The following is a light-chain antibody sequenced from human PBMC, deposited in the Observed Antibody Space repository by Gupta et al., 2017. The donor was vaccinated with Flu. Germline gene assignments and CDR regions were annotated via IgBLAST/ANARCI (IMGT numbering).Light chain of an antibody. V-gene: IGKV3-11*01. CDR2: DAS. CDR3: LQRSNWPLFT. CDR1: QSVSSS. J-gene: IGKJ3*01. Sequence: ERATLSCRASQSVSSSLAWYQQKPGQAPRLLIYDASNRATGIPARFSGSGSGTDFTLTISSLEPEDFAVYYCLQRSNWPLFTFGPGTKVDIK.